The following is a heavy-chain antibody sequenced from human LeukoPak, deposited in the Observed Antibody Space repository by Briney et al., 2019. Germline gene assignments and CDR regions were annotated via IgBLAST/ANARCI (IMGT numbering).Heavy chain of an antibody. J-gene: IGHJ3*02. CDR1: GFTFSSYG. V-gene: IGHV3-7*01. D-gene: IGHD3-9*01. Sequence: GGTLRLSCAASGFTFSSYGMSWVRQAPGKGLEWVANIKQDGSEKYYVDSVKGRFTISRDNAKNSLYLQMNSLRAEDTAVYYCAREMTGYYSDAFDIWGQGTMVTVSS. CDR2: IKQDGSEK. CDR3: AREMTGYYSDAFDI.